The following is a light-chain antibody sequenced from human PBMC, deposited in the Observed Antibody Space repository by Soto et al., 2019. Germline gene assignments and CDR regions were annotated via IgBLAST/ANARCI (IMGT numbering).Light chain of an antibody. CDR3: SSYTTSSTLVV. CDR1: SSDVGGYKY. CDR2: DVT. V-gene: IGLV2-14*03. J-gene: IGLJ2*01. Sequence: QSVLTQPASVSGSPGQSITITCTGTSSDVGGYKYVSWYQQHPGKAPKLILYDVTNRPSGVSNRFSGSQSGNTASLTLSGLQAEDEADYYCSSYTTSSTLVVFGGGTKLTVL.